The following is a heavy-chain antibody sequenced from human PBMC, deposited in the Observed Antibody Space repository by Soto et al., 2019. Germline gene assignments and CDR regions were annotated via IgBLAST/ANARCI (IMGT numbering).Heavy chain of an antibody. CDR3: ASGASRWCPYFFDS. V-gene: IGHV1-69*01. CDR2: IIPYYNTL. D-gene: IGHD6-13*01. J-gene: IGHJ4*02. CDR1: EGTFNSYA. Sequence: QAQVVQSGAEVRKPGSSVKLSCKASEGTFNSYAIAWVRQAPGQGLEWMGGIIPYYNTLNYAQKFQDRVTITADDSTNTVYMELSSLKSDDTAVYFCASGASRWCPYFFDSWAQGTLVTVSS.